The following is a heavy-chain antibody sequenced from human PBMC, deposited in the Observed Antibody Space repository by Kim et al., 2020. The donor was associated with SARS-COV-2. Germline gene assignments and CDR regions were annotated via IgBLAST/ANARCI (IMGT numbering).Heavy chain of an antibody. CDR1: GFTFSSYW. V-gene: IGHV3-7*01. Sequence: GGSLRLSCAASGFTFSSYWMSWVRQAPGKGLEWVANIKQDGSEKYYVDSVKGRFTISRDNAKNSLYLQMNSLRAEDTAVYYCARDEPQRATFDYYYGMDVWGQGTTVTVSS. CDR2: IKQDGSEK. D-gene: IGHD5-12*01. CDR3: ARDEPQRATFDYYYGMDV. J-gene: IGHJ6*02.